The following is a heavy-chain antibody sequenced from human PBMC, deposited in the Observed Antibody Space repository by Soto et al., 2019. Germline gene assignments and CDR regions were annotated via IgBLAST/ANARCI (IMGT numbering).Heavy chain of an antibody. CDR2: IYYSGST. CDR3: ARDSDFWSGYSNYYYYYGMDV. J-gene: IGHJ6*02. CDR1: GGSVSSGSYY. Sequence: NPSETLSLTCTVSGGSVSSGSYYWSWIRQPPGKGLEWIGYIYYSGSTNYNPSLKSRVTISVDTSKNQFSLKLSSVTAADTAVYYCARDSDFWSGYSNYYYYYGMDVWGQGTTVTVSS. V-gene: IGHV4-61*01. D-gene: IGHD3-3*01.